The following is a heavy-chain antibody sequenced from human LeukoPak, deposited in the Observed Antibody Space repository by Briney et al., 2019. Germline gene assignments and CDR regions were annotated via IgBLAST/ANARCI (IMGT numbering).Heavy chain of an antibody. V-gene: IGHV4-59*01. D-gene: IGHD1-26*01. CDR1: GGSISSYY. CDR2: IYYSGST. J-gene: IGHJ4*02. CDR3: ARDDSGSYYGPFDY. Sequence: PSETLSLTCTVSGGSISSYYWSWIRQPPGKGLEWIGYIYYSGSTNYNPSLKSRVTISVDTSKNQFSLKLSSVTAADTAVYYCARDDSGSYYGPFDYWGQGTLVTVSS.